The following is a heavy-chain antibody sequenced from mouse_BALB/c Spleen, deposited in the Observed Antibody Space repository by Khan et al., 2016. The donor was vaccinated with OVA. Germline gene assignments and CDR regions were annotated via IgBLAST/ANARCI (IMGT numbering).Heavy chain of an antibody. CDR3: ARLAYFYDSEGFAY. J-gene: IGHJ3*01. Sequence: EVELVESGGDVVKPGGSLKLSCAASGFTFSTYGMSWVRQTPDKRLKWVATVSTGGHYTYYPDTVKGRFTISRDHAKDTLYLQMSSLKSEDTAMFFCARLAYFYDSEGFAYWGQGTLVTVSA. CDR1: GFTFSTYG. CDR2: VSTGGHYT. D-gene: IGHD1-1*01. V-gene: IGHV5-6*01.